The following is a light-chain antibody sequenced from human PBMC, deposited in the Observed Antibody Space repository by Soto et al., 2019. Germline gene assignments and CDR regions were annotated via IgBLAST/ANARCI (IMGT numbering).Light chain of an antibody. CDR1: QNIYSN. Sequence: ILMTQSPASLSVSPGERATLSCRASQNIYSNIAWYQHRPGQAPRLLIYRASTRATGIPARFSGSGSGRDFALTISRLESEDFAVYYCHQYNNGPPWTFGQGTKVDIK. J-gene: IGKJ1*01. V-gene: IGKV3-15*01. CDR3: HQYNNGPPWT. CDR2: RAS.